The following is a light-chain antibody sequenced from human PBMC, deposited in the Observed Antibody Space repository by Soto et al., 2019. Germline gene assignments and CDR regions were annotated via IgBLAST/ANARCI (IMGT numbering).Light chain of an antibody. V-gene: IGKV3-11*01. Sequence: IVLTQSRATLSVCTAETATLSFRASENINTYLAWYQQKPGQAPKLLIYDASNRATGIPARFSASGYGTDFNLSISSLETEDFAVYYCQHRYNWPLTFGGGTKVDIK. CDR2: DAS. J-gene: IGKJ4*01. CDR1: ENINTY. CDR3: QHRYNWPLT.